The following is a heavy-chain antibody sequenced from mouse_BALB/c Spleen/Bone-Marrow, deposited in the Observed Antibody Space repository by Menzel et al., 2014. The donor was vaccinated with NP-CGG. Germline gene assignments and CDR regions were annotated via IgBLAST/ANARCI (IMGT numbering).Heavy chain of an antibody. CDR3: AMITTGAWFAY. D-gene: IGHD2-4*01. J-gene: IGHJ3*01. V-gene: IGHV14-3*02. CDR1: GFNIKDTY. CDR2: IDPANGNT. Sequence: VQLKHSGAELVKPGASVKLSCTASGFNIKDTYMHWVKQRPEQGLEWIGRIDPANGNTKYDPKFQGKATITADTCSNTAYLQLSSLTSEDTAVYYCAMITTGAWFAYWGQGTLVTVSA.